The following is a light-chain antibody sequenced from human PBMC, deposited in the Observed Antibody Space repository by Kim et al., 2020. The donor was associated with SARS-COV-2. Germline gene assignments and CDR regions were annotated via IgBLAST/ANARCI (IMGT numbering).Light chain of an antibody. J-gene: IGKJ5*01. V-gene: IGKV1-16*02. CDR3: QQYKSYPPT. CDR1: QDINIY. CDR2: AAS. Sequence: SVGDRVTINCRGSQDINIYLAWFQQKPGKAPKSLIYAASNLQTGVPSKFSGSGSGTDFTLTISSLQPEDFVTYYCQQYKSYPPTFGQGTRLEIK.